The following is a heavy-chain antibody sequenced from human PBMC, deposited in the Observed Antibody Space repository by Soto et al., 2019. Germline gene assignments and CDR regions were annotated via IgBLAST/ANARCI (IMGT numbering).Heavy chain of an antibody. Sequence: PSETLSLTCSVSGDSVTSDTYYWGWIRQPPGRGLEWIGYFFYSENTYYNPSLKSRVTISVDSSKNHFSLNLNSVTAADSAIYSCVGGRGYSTGYFDYWGQGSQVTVSS. CDR3: VGGRGYSTGYFDY. V-gene: IGHV4-39*02. J-gene: IGHJ4*02. CDR1: GDSVTSDTYY. CDR2: FFYSENT. D-gene: IGHD3-3*01.